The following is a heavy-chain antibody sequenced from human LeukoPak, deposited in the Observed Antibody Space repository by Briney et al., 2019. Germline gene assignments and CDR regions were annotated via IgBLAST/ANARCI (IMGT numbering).Heavy chain of an antibody. CDR3: AIEIPYSYGSSIYYGMDV. Sequence: SVTVSCKASGGTFSSYTISWVRQAPGQGLEWMGRIIPILGIANYAQKFQGRVTITADKSTSTAYMELSSLRSEDTAVYYCAIEIPYSYGSSIYYGMDVWGQGTTVTVSS. V-gene: IGHV1-69*02. CDR1: GGTFSSYT. D-gene: IGHD5-18*01. J-gene: IGHJ6*02. CDR2: IIPILGIA.